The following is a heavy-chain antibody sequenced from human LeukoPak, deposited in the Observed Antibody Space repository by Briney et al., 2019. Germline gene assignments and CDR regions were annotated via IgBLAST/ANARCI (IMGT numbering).Heavy chain of an antibody. CDR1: GYSFTSYW. CDR3: ARHIGLGDCSSTSCYLDY. J-gene: IGHJ4*02. D-gene: IGHD2-2*01. Sequence: GESLKISCKGSGYSFTSYWIGWVRQMPGKGLEWMGIIYPCDSDTRYSPSFQGQVTISADKSISTAYLQWSSLKASDTAMYYCARHIGLGDCSSTSCYLDYWGQGTLVTVSS. CDR2: IYPCDSDT. V-gene: IGHV5-51*01.